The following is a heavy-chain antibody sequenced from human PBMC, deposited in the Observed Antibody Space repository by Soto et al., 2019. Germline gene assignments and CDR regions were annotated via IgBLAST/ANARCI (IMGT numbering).Heavy chain of an antibody. CDR3: ARDSSVGLFDY. V-gene: IGHV1-18*01. CDR2: INPYNGNT. Sequence: QVQLVQSGAEVKKPGASVKVSCKASGYTFTSYGISWVRQAPGQGLEWMGWINPYNGNTKDAQKLQGRVTMPTDTPPRTAYMELRCLRSNDTAVYYWARDSSVGLFDYWGKGALVTVSS. CDR1: GYTFTSYG. J-gene: IGHJ4*02. D-gene: IGHD1-26*01.